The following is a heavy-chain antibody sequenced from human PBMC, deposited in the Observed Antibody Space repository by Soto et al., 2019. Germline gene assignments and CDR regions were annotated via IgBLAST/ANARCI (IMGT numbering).Heavy chain of an antibody. D-gene: IGHD2-15*01. V-gene: IGHV3-21*01. J-gene: IGHJ4*02. CDR3: ARSQTPIVVVVAPDY. Sequence: GGSLRLSCAASGFTFSSYSMNWVRQAPGKGLEWVSSISSSSSYIYYADSVKGRFAISRDNAKNSLYLQMNSLRAEDTAVYYCARSQTPIVVVVAPDYWGQGTLVTVSS. CDR2: ISSSSSYI. CDR1: GFTFSSYS.